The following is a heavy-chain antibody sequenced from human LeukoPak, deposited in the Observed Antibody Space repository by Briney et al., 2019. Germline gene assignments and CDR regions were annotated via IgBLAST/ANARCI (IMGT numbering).Heavy chain of an antibody. D-gene: IGHD3-16*01. Sequence: GRSLRPSCAASGFTFSRYGLHWVRQAPGKGLEWMAFIRDDGSTRYYADSVKGRFTVSRDNSKNTLYLQMDSLRTEDSAVYYCAKVPHSWGLFDSWGQGTLVTVSS. CDR3: AKVPHSWGLFDS. V-gene: IGHV3-30*02. J-gene: IGHJ4*02. CDR1: GFTFSRYG. CDR2: IRDDGSTR.